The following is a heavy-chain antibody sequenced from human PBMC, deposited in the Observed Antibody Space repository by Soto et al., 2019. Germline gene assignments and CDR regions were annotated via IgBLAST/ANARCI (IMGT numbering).Heavy chain of an antibody. Sequence: SETLSLTCAVYGGSFSGYYWSWIRQPPGKGLEWIGEINHSGSTNYNPSLKSRVTISVDTSKNQFSLKLSSVTAADTAVYYCARGASGYSSSWYRRWFDPWGQGTLVTVSS. CDR2: INHSGST. V-gene: IGHV4-34*01. D-gene: IGHD6-13*01. CDR3: ARGASGYSSSWYRRWFDP. CDR1: GGSFSGYY. J-gene: IGHJ5*02.